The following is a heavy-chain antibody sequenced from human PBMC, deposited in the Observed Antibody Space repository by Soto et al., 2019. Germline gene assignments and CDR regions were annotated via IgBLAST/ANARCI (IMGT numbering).Heavy chain of an antibody. CDR2: ISWNGDSS. CDR1: GFTFDDYA. Sequence: EVHLVESGGGLGQPGRSLRLSCVASGFTFDDYAMHWVRQAPGKGLEWVSGISWNGDSSGYADSVKGRFTISRDNAKTSLFLQMNSLRADDTALYFCAKDTYIMVGGTHIDFWGRGTLVTVSS. D-gene: IGHD1-26*01. J-gene: IGHJ4*02. V-gene: IGHV3-9*01. CDR3: AKDTYIMVGGTHIDF.